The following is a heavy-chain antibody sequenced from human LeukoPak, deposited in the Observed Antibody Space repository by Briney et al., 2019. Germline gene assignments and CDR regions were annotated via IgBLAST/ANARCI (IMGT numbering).Heavy chain of an antibody. J-gene: IGHJ4*02. D-gene: IGHD2-2*01. Sequence: AGGSLRLSCAASGFTFSSYWMSWVRQAPGKGLEWVANIKQDGSEKYYVDSVKGRFTISRDNAKNSLYLQMNSLRAEDTALYYCAKDMGVVPAAASDYWGQGTLVTVSS. CDR1: GFTFSSYW. CDR3: AKDMGVVPAAASDY. CDR2: IKQDGSEK. V-gene: IGHV3-7*03.